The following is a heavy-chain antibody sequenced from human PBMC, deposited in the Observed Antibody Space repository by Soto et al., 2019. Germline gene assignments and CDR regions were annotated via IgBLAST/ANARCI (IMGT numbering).Heavy chain of an antibody. V-gene: IGHV3-23*01. CDR2: ISGSGGST. CDR3: AKAGRYDFWSGYYPDY. D-gene: IGHD3-3*01. Sequence: GGSLRLSCAASGFTFSSYAMSWVRQAPGKGLEWVSAISGSGGSTYYADSVKGRFTISRDNSKNTLYLQMNSLRAEDTAVYYCAKAGRYDFWSGYYPDYWGQGTLVTVSS. J-gene: IGHJ4*02. CDR1: GFTFSSYA.